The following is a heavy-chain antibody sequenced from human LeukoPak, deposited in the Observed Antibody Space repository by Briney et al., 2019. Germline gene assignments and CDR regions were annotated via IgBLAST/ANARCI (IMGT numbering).Heavy chain of an antibody. CDR2: INPSSGGT. D-gene: IGHD1-1*01. V-gene: IGHV1-2*02. J-gene: IGHJ4*02. CDR1: GYTFTGYY. CDR3: ARELPSPNDHHYFDY. Sequence: GASVKVSCKASGYTFTGYYMHWVRQAPGQGLEWMGWINPSSGGTNYAQKFQGRVTMTRDTSISTAYMELSRLRSDDTAVYYCARELPSPNDHHYFDYRGQGTLVTVSS.